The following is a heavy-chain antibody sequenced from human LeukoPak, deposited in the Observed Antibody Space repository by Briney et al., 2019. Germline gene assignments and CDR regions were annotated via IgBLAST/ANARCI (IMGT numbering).Heavy chain of an antibody. J-gene: IGHJ3*02. CDR3: ARVPRFLEWLLGAFDI. CDR1: GYTFTSYY. Sequence: ASVKVSCKASGYTFTSYYMHWVRQAPGQGLEWMGIINPSGGSTSYAQRFQGRVTMTRDMSTSTVYMELSSLRSEDTAVYYCARVPRFLEWLLGAFDIWGQGTMVTVSS. D-gene: IGHD3-3*01. CDR2: INPSGGST. V-gene: IGHV1-46*01.